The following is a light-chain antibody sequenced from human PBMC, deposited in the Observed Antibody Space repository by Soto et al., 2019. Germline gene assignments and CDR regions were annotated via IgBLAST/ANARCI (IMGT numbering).Light chain of an antibody. CDR1: QSISTW. Sequence: DIQMTQSPSTLSASVGDRVTITCRASQSISTWLAWYQQKSGRAPKLLIYKASSLESGVPARFSGSGSGTDFTLSIIGLQPDDFATYYCQQYNSYPYTFGQGTKLEIK. V-gene: IGKV1-5*03. CDR2: KAS. J-gene: IGKJ2*01. CDR3: QQYNSYPYT.